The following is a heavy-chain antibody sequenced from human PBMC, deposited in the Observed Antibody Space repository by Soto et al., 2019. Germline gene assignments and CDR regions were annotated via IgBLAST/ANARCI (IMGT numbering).Heavy chain of an antibody. D-gene: IGHD3-3*01. J-gene: IGHJ4*02. Sequence: GGSLRLSCAASGFTFNSAWMSWVRQAPGKGLEWVGRIKSKTNGGTTDYAAPMKDRFTISRDDSKNTLYLQMDSLKTEDTAVYYCARAIRVFGVGEPYYFDYWGQGTLVTVSS. CDR3: ARAIRVFGVGEPYYFDY. V-gene: IGHV3-15*01. CDR1: GFTFNSAW. CDR2: IKSKTNGGTT.